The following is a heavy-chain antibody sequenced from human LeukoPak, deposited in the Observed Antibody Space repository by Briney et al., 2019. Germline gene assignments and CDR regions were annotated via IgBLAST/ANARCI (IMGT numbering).Heavy chain of an antibody. CDR1: GGSINTYY. CDR2: VRDNGES. Sequence: PSETLSLTCTVSGGSINTYYWSWIRQPPGKGLEWIAYVRDNGESNYNPSLKRRVAISLDTTNNQISLRLNFVTAADTAIYYCARQPANTAAFDIWGLGTMVTVSS. CDR3: ARQPANTAAFDI. J-gene: IGHJ3*02. V-gene: IGHV4-59*08. D-gene: IGHD5-18*01.